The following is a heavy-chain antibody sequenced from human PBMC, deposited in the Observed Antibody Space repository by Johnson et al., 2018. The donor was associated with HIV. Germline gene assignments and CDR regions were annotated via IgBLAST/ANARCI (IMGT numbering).Heavy chain of an antibody. CDR3: TKDRATYDAFDI. V-gene: IGHV3-15*02. Sequence: VQLVESGGAVVQPGRSLRLSCAASGFTFSNAWMSWVRQAPGKGLEWVGRIKSNTDGGTTDYAAPVKGRFTISRDDSKNTLYLQMNSLKTEDTAVYYCTKDRATYDAFDIWGQGTMVTVSS. D-gene: IGHD1-26*01. J-gene: IGHJ3*02. CDR1: GFTFSNAW. CDR2: IKSNTDGGTT.